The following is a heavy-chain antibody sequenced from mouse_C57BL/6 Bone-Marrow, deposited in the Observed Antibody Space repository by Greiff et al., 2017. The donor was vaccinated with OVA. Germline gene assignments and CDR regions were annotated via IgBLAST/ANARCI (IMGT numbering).Heavy chain of an antibody. CDR3: ARHEDEDYDYDGAWFAY. V-gene: IGHV1-62-2*01. J-gene: IGHJ3*01. CDR1: GYTFTEYT. CDR2: FYPGSGSI. D-gene: IGHD2-4*01. Sequence: QVQLQQSGAELVKPGASVKLSCTASGYTFTEYTIHWVKQRSGQGLEWIGWFYPGSGSIKYNEKFKDKATLTADKSSSTVYMELSRLTSDDSAFYFCARHEDEDYDYDGAWFAYWGQGTLVTVSA.